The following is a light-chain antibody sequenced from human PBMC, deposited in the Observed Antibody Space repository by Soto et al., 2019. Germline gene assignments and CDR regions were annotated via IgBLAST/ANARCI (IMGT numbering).Light chain of an antibody. Sequence: DIQMTQSTSSLSASVEDIVTITCRASQSIITYLNWYQQKPGKAPKLLIYAASTLQSGVPSRFSGSGSGTDFTLTISSLQPEDFATYYCQQSYSSPPAFGQRTRLEIK. CDR2: AAS. CDR3: QQSYSSPPA. CDR1: QSIITY. V-gene: IGKV1-39*01. J-gene: IGKJ5*01.